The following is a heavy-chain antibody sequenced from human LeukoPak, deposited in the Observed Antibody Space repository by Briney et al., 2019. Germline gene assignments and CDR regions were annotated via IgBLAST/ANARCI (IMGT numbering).Heavy chain of an antibody. CDR2: ISGSGGST. Sequence: PGGSLRLSCAASGFTFSSYAKSWVRQAPGKGLEWVSAISGSGGSTYYADSVKGRFTISRDNSKNTLYLQMNGLRAEDTAVYYCAKEPSDIVLFLGSYWGQGTLVTVSS. D-gene: IGHD2-8*01. J-gene: IGHJ4*02. V-gene: IGHV3-23*01. CDR1: GFTFSSYA. CDR3: AKEPSDIVLFLGSY.